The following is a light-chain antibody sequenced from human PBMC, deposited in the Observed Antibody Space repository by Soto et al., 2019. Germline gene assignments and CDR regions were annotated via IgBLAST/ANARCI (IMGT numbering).Light chain of an antibody. CDR2: GAS. J-gene: IGKJ2*01. V-gene: IGKV3-20*01. CDR3: QQYGGT. CDR1: QSISRSY. Sequence: EIVLTQSPGTLSLSPGERATLSCRASQSISRSYLAWYQHKPGQAPRLLIYGASSRATGIPDRFSGSGSGTDFTLTISRVEPEDFAVYYCQQYGGTFGQGTKLEIK.